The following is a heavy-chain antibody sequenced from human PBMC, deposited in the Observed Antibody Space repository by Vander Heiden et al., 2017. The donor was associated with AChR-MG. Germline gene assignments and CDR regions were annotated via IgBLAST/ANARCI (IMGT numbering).Heavy chain of an antibody. CDR3: ARDLGGYYYGMDV. V-gene: IGHV3-7*01. J-gene: IGHJ6*02. Sequence: EVQLVESGGGLVQPGRSLRLSCAASGFTFSSYCMGWVRQAPGKGLEWVANIKQDGSEKYYVDSVKGRFTISRDNAKNSLYLQMNSLRAEDTAVYYCARDLGGYYYGMDVWGQGTTVTVSS. CDR1: GFTFSSYC. CDR2: IKQDGSEK. D-gene: IGHD3-16*01.